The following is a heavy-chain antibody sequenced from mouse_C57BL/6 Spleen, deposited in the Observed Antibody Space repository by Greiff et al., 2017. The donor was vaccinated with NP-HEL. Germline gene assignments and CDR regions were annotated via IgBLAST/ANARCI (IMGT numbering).Heavy chain of an antibody. J-gene: IGHJ2*01. CDR3: ASITTVVAPYYFDY. CDR2: IHPNSGST. V-gene: IGHV1-64*01. Sequence: QVQLQQPGAELVKPGASVKLSCKASGYTFTSYWMHWVKQRPGQGLEWIGMIHPNSGSTNSNEKFKSKATLTVDKSSSTAYMQLSSLTSEDSAVYYCASITTVVAPYYFDYWGQGTTLTVSS. CDR1: GYTFTSYW. D-gene: IGHD1-1*01.